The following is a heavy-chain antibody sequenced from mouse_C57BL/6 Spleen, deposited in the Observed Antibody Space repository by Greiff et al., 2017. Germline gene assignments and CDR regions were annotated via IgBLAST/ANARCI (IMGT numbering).Heavy chain of an antibody. CDR1: GYTFTSYG. V-gene: IGHV1-81*01. D-gene: IGHD2-5*01. CDR2: IYPRSGNT. J-gene: IGHJ2*01. Sequence: VQLQQSGAELARPGASVKLSCKASGYTFTSYGISWVKQRTGQGLEWIGEIYPRSGNTYYNEKFKGKATLTADKSSSTAYMELRSLTSEDSAVYFCARVESYYSNSGFDYWGQGTTLTVSS. CDR3: ARVESYYSNSGFDY.